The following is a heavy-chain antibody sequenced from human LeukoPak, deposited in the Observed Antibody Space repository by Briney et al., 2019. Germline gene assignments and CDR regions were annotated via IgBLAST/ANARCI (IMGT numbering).Heavy chain of an antibody. V-gene: IGHV1-2*02. CDR3: ARGRVSSGYGRVYYYYYGMDV. D-gene: IGHD5-12*01. Sequence: ASVKVSCKASGYTFTGYYMHWVRQAPGQGLEWMGWINPNSGGTNYAQKFQGRVTMTRDTSISTAYMELSRLRSDDTAVYYCARGRVSSGYGRVYYYYYGMDVWGQGTTVTVSS. CDR1: GYTFTGYY. J-gene: IGHJ6*02. CDR2: INPNSGGT.